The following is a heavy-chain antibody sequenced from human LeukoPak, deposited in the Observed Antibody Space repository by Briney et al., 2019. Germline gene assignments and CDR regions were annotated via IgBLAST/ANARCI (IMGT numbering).Heavy chain of an antibody. Sequence: GGSLRLSCAASGFTFSNSWMSWVRQAPGKGLEWVANIKQDGSEKYYVDSVKGRFTISRGNAKNSLYLQMNSLRAENTAVYYCAREKLDTRGYVDYWGQGTLVTVSS. CDR2: IKQDGSEK. V-gene: IGHV3-7*01. J-gene: IGHJ4*02. D-gene: IGHD3-22*01. CDR1: GFTFSNSW. CDR3: AREKLDTRGYVDY.